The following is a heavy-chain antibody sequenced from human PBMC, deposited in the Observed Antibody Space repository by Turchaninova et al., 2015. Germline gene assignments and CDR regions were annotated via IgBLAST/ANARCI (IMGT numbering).Heavy chain of an antibody. J-gene: IGHJ3*02. CDR1: GSSISSGHW. V-gene: IGHV4-28*01. CDR3: ARRIDYGDSPEAFDI. D-gene: IGHD4-17*01. Sequence: QVQLQESGPGLVKPSDTLSLTCAVSGSSISSGHWWGWIRQPPGKGLEWIGYIYYSGITYYNPSLKSRLTMSLDTSKHQYSLKLSSVSAVDTAVYFCARRIDYGDSPEAFDIWGQGTMVIVSS. CDR2: IYYSGIT.